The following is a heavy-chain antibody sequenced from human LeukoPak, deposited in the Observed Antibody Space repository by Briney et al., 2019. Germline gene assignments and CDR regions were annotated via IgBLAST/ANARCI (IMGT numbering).Heavy chain of an antibody. V-gene: IGHV3-7*03. CDR1: GFTFSSYW. CDR3: ARDREGYCSSTSCYGELDN. Sequence: GGSLRLSCAASGFTFSSYWMSWVRQAPGKGLEWVANIKQDGSEKYYVDSVKGRFTISRDNAKNSLYLQMNSLRAEDTAVYYCARDREGYCSSTSCYGELDNWGQGTLVTVSS. CDR2: IKQDGSEK. D-gene: IGHD2-2*01. J-gene: IGHJ4*02.